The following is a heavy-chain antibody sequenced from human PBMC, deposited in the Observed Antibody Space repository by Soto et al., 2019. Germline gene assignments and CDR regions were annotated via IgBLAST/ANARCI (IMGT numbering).Heavy chain of an antibody. D-gene: IGHD2-2*02. CDR1: GFTFSSYS. CDR2: ISSSSSTI. CDR3: ARDLRYCSSTSCYIGGDYYYGMDV. V-gene: IGHV3-48*02. J-gene: IGHJ6*02. Sequence: GGSLRLSCAASGFTFSSYSMNWVRQAPGKGLEWVSYISSSSSTIYYADSVKGRFTISRDNAKNSLYLQMNSLRDEDTAVYYCARDLRYCSSTSCYIGGDYYYGMDVWGQGTTVTVS.